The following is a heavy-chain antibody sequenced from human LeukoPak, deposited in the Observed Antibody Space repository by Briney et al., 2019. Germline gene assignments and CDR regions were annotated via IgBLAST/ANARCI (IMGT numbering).Heavy chain of an antibody. CDR3: ARRGDGYNLYYFDY. V-gene: IGHV3-53*01. J-gene: IGHJ4*02. D-gene: IGHD5-24*01. CDR2: IYSGGST. CDR1: GFTFTTYG. Sequence: GGSLRLSCAASGFTFTTYGMHWVRQAPGKGLEWVSVIYSGGSTYYADSVKGRFTISRDNSKNTLYLQMNSLRAEDTAVYYCARRGDGYNLYYFDYWGQGTLVTVSS.